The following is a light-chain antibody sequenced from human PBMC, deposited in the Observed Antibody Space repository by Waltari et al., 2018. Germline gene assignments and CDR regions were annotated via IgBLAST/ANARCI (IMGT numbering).Light chain of an antibody. J-gene: IGLJ2*01. CDR2: SNS. V-gene: IGLV1-44*01. CDR1: SSNIGSNT. Sequence: QSVLTQPPSASGTPGQRVTIPCSGSSSNIGSNTVNWYQQRPGTAPKLLIYSNSQRPSGVPDRFSGSKSGTSASLAISGLQSEDEADYYCAAWDDSLNGLVFGGGTKLTVL. CDR3: AAWDDSLNGLV.